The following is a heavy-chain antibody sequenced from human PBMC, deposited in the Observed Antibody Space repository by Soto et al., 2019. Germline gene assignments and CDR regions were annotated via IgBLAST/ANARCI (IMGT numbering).Heavy chain of an antibody. D-gene: IGHD6-19*01. V-gene: IGHV3-7*01. CDR1: GFTLSSYW. CDR2: IKQDGSEK. Sequence: GGALSLSWAASGFTLSSYWMSWVRQAPGKGLEWVANIKQDGSEKYYVDSVKGRFTISRDNAKNSLYLQMNSLRAEDTAVYYCARDGSGWSVYWGQGT. J-gene: IGHJ4*02. CDR3: ARDGSGWSVY.